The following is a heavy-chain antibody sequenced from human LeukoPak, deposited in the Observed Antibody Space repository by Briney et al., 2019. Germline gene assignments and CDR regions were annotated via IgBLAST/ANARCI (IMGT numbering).Heavy chain of an antibody. CDR2: IIPIFGTA. CDR1: GGTFSSYA. J-gene: IGHJ4*02. V-gene: IGHV1-69*05. CDR3: ARDSPIAADDY. Sequence: SVKVSCKASGGTFSSYAISCVRQAPGQGLEWMGRIIPIFGTANYAQKFQARVTITTDEATSTAYMELSSLRSEDTAVYYCARDSPIAADDYWGQGTLVTVSS. D-gene: IGHD6-6*01.